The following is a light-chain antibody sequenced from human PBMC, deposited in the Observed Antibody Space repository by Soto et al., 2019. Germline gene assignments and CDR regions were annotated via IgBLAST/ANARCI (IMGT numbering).Light chain of an antibody. Sequence: QPVLTQPPSASGTPGQRATISCSGSSSNIGSNYVYWYQQLPGTAPKLLIYRNNQRPSGVPDRFSGSKSGTSASLAISGLRSEDEADYYCAAWDDSRLWVFGGGTKLTVL. V-gene: IGLV1-47*01. J-gene: IGLJ3*02. CDR1: SSNIGSNY. CDR2: RNN. CDR3: AAWDDSRLWV.